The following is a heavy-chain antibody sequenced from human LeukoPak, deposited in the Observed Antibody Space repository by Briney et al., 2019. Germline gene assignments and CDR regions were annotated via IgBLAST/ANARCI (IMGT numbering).Heavy chain of an antibody. V-gene: IGHV4-59*08. CDR2: IYYSGST. CDR3: AKAPTYYYDSSGYYWPNDAFDI. J-gene: IGHJ3*02. D-gene: IGHD3-22*01. CDR1: GGSISSYD. Sequence: SETLSLTCTVSGGSISSYDWSWIPQPPGKGLEWMGYIYYSGSTKLYRSLKSRVTISVDTSKNQFSLKLSSVTAADTAVYYCAKAPTYYYDSSGYYWPNDAFDIWGQGTMVTVSS.